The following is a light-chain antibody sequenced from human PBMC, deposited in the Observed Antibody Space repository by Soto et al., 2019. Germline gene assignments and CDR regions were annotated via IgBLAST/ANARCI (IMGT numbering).Light chain of an antibody. CDR3: QQYEAVVT. Sequence: VLTQSQGPLSLSTGARATLSCRASQTVRKNYLAWYQQKPGRALRLLIDGASTRATGIPDRISGSGSGTDFTLTIRRLEPEEFAVDYCQQYEAVVTFGQGTKVDIK. CDR2: GAS. CDR1: QTVRKNY. V-gene: IGKV3-20*01. J-gene: IGKJ1*01.